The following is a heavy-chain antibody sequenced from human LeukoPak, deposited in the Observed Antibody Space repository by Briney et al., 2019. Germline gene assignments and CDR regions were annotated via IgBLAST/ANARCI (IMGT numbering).Heavy chain of an antibody. CDR1: GFTFSSYA. D-gene: IGHD3-3*01. CDR2: ISGSGGST. CDR3: AKSSGYDFWSGSDNRFDP. Sequence: GGSLRLSCAASGFTFSSYAMSWVRQAPGKGLEWVSAISGSGGSTYYADSVKGRFTISRDNSKNTLYLQMNSLRAEDTAVYYCAKSSGYDFWSGSDNRFDPWGQGTPVTVSS. J-gene: IGHJ5*02. V-gene: IGHV3-23*01.